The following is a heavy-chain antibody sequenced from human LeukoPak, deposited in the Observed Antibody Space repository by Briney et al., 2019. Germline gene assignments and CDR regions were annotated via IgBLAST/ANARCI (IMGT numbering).Heavy chain of an antibody. CDR1: GYTFTGYY. Sequence: GASVKVSCKASGYTFTGYYMHWVRQAPGQGLEWTGWINPNSGGTNYAQKFQGRVTMTGDTFISTAYMELSRLRSDDTAVYYCARGLTTVTMSYYYGMDVWGQGTTVTVSS. CDR3: ARGLTTVTMSYYYGMDV. D-gene: IGHD4-17*01. V-gene: IGHV1-2*02. CDR2: INPNSGGT. J-gene: IGHJ6*02.